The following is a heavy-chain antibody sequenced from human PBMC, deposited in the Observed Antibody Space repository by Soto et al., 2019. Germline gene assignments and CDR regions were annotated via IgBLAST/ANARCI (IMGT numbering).Heavy chain of an antibody. V-gene: IGHV3-11*06. J-gene: IGHJ4*02. CDR1: GFTFSDYY. Sequence: GGSLRLSCEGSGFTFSDYYISWIRQAPGKGLEWISYSSNSGTFSRYADSVKGRFPISRDNTKNLLYLQMNSLRAEDTAVYYCARSGDNYNRPDYSGPGPPVTLSS. CDR2: SSNSGTFS. CDR3: ARSGDNYNRPDY. D-gene: IGHD1-1*01.